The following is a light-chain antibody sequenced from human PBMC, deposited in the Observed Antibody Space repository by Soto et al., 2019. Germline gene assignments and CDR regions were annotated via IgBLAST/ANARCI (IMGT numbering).Light chain of an antibody. J-gene: IGLJ1*01. CDR2: DVS. CDR3: SSYTSSSTLT. V-gene: IGLV2-14*01. CDR1: SSDIGGYNY. Sequence: QSALTQPASVSGSPGQSITISCTGTSSDIGGYNYVSWYQQHPGKAPKLMIYDVSYRPSGVSNRFSGSKSGNMASLTISGLQAEDEADYYCSSYTSSSTLTFGTGTKLTVL.